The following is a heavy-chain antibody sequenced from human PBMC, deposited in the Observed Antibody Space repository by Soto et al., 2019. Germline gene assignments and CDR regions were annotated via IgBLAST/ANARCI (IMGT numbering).Heavy chain of an antibody. J-gene: IGHJ4*02. CDR3: AKESRRDYGDPRGFDY. CDR1: GFTFSSYA. CDR2: ISGSGGST. V-gene: IGHV3-23*01. D-gene: IGHD4-17*01. Sequence: VQLLESGGGLVQPGGSLRLSCAASGFTFSSYAMSWVRQAPGKGLEWVSAISGSGGSTYYADSVKGRFTISRDNSKNTLYLQMNSLRAEDTAVYYCAKESRRDYGDPRGFDYWGQGTLVTVSS.